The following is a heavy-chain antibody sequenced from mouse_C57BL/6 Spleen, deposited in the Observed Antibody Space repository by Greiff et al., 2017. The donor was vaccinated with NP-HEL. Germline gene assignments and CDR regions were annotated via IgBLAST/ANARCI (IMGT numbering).Heavy chain of an antibody. CDR3: ARERFTTVVATRAMDY. J-gene: IGHJ4*01. Sequence: VQLQQPGAELVRPGSSVKLSCKASGYTFTSYWMHWVKQRPIQGLEWIGNIDPSDSETHYNQKFKDKATLTVDKSSSTAYMQLSSLTSEDSAVYYCARERFTTVVATRAMDYWGQGTSVTVSS. V-gene: IGHV1-52*01. D-gene: IGHD1-1*01. CDR1: GYTFTSYW. CDR2: IDPSDSET.